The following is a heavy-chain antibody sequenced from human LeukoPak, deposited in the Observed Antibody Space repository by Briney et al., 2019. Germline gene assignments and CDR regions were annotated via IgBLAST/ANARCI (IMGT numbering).Heavy chain of an antibody. V-gene: IGHV4-39*01. J-gene: IGHJ4*02. D-gene: IGHD3-9*01. CDR3: ARSIPSDYDILTGYSI. Sequence: PAETLSLTCTVSGDSISSSNYYWGWIRQPPGKGLEWIGNIHYSGSTYYNPSLKSRVTISVDTSKNQFSLKLSSVTAADTAVYYCARSIPSDYDILTGYSIWGQGTLVTVSS. CDR1: GDSISSSNYY. CDR2: IHYSGST.